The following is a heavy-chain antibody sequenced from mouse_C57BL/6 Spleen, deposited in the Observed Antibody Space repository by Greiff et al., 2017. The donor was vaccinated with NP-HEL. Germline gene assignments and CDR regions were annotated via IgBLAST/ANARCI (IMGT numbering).Heavy chain of an antibody. CDR2: IDPSDSYT. CDR3: ARIDYYGSSYDWYFDV. D-gene: IGHD1-1*01. Sequence: QVQLQQPGAELVKPGASVKLSCKASGYTFTSYWMQWVKQRPGQGLEWIGEIDPSDSYTNYNQKFKGKATLTVDTSSSTAYMQLSSLTSEDSAVYYWARIDYYGSSYDWYFDVWGTGTTVTVSS. V-gene: IGHV1-50*01. J-gene: IGHJ1*03. CDR1: GYTFTSYW.